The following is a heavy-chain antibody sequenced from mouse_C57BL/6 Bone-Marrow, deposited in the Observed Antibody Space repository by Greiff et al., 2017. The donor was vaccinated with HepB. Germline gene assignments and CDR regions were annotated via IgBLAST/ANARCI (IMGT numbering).Heavy chain of an antibody. CDR3: TRDSFYSNSFAY. J-gene: IGHJ3*01. D-gene: IGHD2-5*01. CDR2: ISSGGDYI. Sequence: DVHLVESGEGLVKPGGSLKLSCAASGFTFSSYAMSWVRQTPEKRLEWVAYISSGGDYIYYADTVKGRFTISRDNARNTLYLQMSSLKSEDTAMYYCTRDSFYSNSFAYWGQGTLVTVSA. V-gene: IGHV5-9-1*02. CDR1: GFTFSSYA.